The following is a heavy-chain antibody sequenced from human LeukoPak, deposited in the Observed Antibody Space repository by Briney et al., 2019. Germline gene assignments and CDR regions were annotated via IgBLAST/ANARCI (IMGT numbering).Heavy chain of an antibody. D-gene: IGHD3-22*01. V-gene: IGHV1-69*13. CDR2: IIPIFGTA. CDR1: GGTFSSYA. CDR3: ARDAYYYDSSGYYGHDY. J-gene: IGHJ4*02. Sequence: SVKVSCKASGGTFSSYAISWVRQAPGQGLEWMGGIIPIFGTANCAQKFQGRVTITADESTSTAYMELSSLRSEDTAVYYCARDAYYYDSSGYYGHDYWGQGTLVTVSS.